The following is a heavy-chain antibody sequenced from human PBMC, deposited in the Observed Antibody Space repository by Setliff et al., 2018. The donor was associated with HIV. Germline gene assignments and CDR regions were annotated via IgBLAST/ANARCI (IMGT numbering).Heavy chain of an antibody. CDR1: GGSISSSNYY. CDR2: IYHSGST. Sequence: SETLSLTCTVSGGSISSSNYYWGWIRQPPGKGLEYIGSIYHSGSTYYNPSLKSRVTISVDTSKNQFSLKPNSVTAADTAVYYCASRVYYYDSSGYLREEGFDPWGQGTLVTVSS. V-gene: IGHV4-39*01. D-gene: IGHD3-22*01. J-gene: IGHJ5*02. CDR3: ASRVYYYDSSGYLREEGFDP.